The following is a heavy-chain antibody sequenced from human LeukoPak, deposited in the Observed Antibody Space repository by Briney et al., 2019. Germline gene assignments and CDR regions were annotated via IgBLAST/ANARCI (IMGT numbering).Heavy chain of an antibody. J-gene: IGHJ6*02. CDR3: ASIFGHYYAMDV. CDR1: GGSFSGYY. D-gene: IGHD3/OR15-3a*01. V-gene: IGHV4-34*01. CDR2: INHSGST. Sequence: PSETLSLTCAVYGGSFSGYYWSWIRQPPGKGLEWIGEINHSGSTNYNPSLKSRVTISVDTSKNQFSLKLSSVTAADTAVYYCASIFGHYYAMDVWGQGTTVTVSS.